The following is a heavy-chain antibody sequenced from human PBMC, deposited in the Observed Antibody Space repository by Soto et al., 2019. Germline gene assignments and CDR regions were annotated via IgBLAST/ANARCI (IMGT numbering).Heavy chain of an antibody. CDR1: GFSFSAYR. D-gene: IGHD1-26*01. CDR3: VKVHLPSSYYLDS. CDR2: IISNGGKT. V-gene: IGHV3-64D*06. J-gene: IGHJ4*02. Sequence: GSLRLSCSASGFSFSAYRMPWVRQDPGKGLEYVSSIISNGGKTYYADSVKGRFSISRDNSKKTVYLQMSSLRAEDTAVYYCVKVHLPSSYYLDSWGRGTLDTVSS.